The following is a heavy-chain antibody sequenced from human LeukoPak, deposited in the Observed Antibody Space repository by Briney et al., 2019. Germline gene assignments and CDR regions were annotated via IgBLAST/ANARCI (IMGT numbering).Heavy chain of an antibody. V-gene: IGHV5-51*01. D-gene: IGHD3-22*01. CDR1: GYTFTNYW. J-gene: IGHJ3*01. CDR3: ARSPISYYYDSSGGHDAFDV. CDR2: IYPGDSDT. Sequence: GESLKISCKGSGYTFTNYWIGWVRQMPGKGLEWMGLIYPGDSDTRYSPSFQGQVTISADKSINTAYLQWSSLKASDTAMYYCARSPISYYYDSSGGHDAFDVWGQGTLVTVSS.